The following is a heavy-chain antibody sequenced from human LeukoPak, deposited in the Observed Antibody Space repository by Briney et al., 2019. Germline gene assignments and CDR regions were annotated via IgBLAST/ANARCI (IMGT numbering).Heavy chain of an antibody. Sequence: SVKVSCEASGGTFSSYAISWVRQAPGQGLEWMGRIIPIFGIANYAQKFQGRVTITADKSTSTAYMELSSLRSEDTAVYYCARASSTSLLLDYWGQGTLVTVSS. CDR2: IIPIFGIA. V-gene: IGHV1-69*04. CDR1: GGTFSSYA. D-gene: IGHD2-2*01. J-gene: IGHJ4*02. CDR3: ARASSTSLLLDY.